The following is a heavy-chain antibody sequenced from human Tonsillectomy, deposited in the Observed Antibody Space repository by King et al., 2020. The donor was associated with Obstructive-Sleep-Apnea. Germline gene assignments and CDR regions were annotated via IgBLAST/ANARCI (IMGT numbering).Heavy chain of an antibody. CDR1: GFTFISYS. V-gene: IGHV3-21*01. Sequence: QLGESGGGLVKPGGSLRLSCAASGFTFISYSMNWVRQAPGKVREWVSSISSSSNYIYYADSVKGRFTISRDNAKNSLYLQMNSLRAEDTPVYYCARDSSTTQWLVSAFDYWGQGPLVTVSS. J-gene: IGHJ4*02. D-gene: IGHD6-19*01. CDR3: ARDSSTTQWLVSAFDY. CDR2: ISSSSNYI.